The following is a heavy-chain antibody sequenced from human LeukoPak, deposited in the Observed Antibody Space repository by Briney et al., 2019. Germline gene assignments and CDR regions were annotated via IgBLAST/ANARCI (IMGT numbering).Heavy chain of an antibody. CDR3: ASYKTTRRFGEFIFDY. V-gene: IGHV1-2*02. J-gene: IGHJ4*02. CDR2: INPNSGGT. Sequence: GASVKVSCMASGYTLTGYYIYWVRQAPGQGLEWMGWINPNSGGTNYAQKFQGRVTMTRDTSISTAYMELSRLRSDDTAVYYCASYKTTRRFGEFIFDYWGQGTLVTVSS. D-gene: IGHD3-10*01. CDR1: GYTLTGYY.